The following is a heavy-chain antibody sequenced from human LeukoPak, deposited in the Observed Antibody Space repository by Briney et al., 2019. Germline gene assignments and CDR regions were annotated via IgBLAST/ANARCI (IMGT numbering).Heavy chain of an antibody. D-gene: IGHD3-10*01. Sequence: PGGSLRLSCAASGFTFSSYGMTWVRQAPGKGLEWVGRVKSKADDGTTDYAAPVQGRFTISRDDSKNTLSLQMNSLKTEDTAVYYCATEGGSGSYYGNDAFDMWGQGTMVTVSS. CDR3: ATEGGSGSYYGNDAFDM. J-gene: IGHJ3*02. CDR2: VKSKADDGTT. CDR1: GFTFSSYG. V-gene: IGHV3-15*01.